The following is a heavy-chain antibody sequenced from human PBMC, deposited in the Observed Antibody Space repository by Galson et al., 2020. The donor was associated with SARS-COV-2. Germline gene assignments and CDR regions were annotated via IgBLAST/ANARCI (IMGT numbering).Heavy chain of an antibody. CDR2: FDPADGET. Sequence: ASVKVSCKASGYTLTELSMHWVRQAPGKGLEWMGGFDPADGETIYAQKLQGRVTMTEDTSTDTAYMELSSLRSEDTAVYYCATAPTVTTYSYICPREIYYYCGMDVWVQGTTVTVSS. V-gene: IGHV1-24*01. J-gene: IGHJ6*02. CDR1: GYTLTELS. CDR3: ATAPTVTTYSYICPREIYYYCGMDV. D-gene: IGHD4-17*01.